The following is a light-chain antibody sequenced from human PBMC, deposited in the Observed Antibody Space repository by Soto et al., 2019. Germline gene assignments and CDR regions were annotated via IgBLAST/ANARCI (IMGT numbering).Light chain of an antibody. V-gene: IGKV1-5*01. Sequence: DIQMTQSPSTLSASVGDRVTITCRASQSINTWLAWYQQRPGKAPKLLIFDASSLESGVPSRFSGSGSGTEFTLTISRLQPDDFATYYCQQYNSRTFGQGTKAEIK. CDR1: QSINTW. CDR2: DAS. CDR3: QQYNSRT. J-gene: IGKJ1*01.